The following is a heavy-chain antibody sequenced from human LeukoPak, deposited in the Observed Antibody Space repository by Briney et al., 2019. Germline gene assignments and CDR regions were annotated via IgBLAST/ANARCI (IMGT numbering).Heavy chain of an antibody. CDR3: ARPASVTSGFDC. D-gene: IGHD2-21*02. Sequence: ASVKVSCKASGYTFTSYDINWVRQATGQGLEWMGWMNPNSGDTGYAQNFRGRVTMDRNISISTAYLELSSLRSEDTAVYYCARPASVTSGFDCWGQGTLVTVSS. CDR1: GYTFTSYD. CDR2: MNPNSGDT. J-gene: IGHJ4*02. V-gene: IGHV1-8*01.